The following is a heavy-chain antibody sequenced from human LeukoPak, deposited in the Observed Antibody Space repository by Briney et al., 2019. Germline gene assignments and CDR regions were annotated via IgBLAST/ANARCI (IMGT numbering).Heavy chain of an antibody. CDR1: GYTFTSYY. Sequence: GASVKVSCKASGYTFTSYYMHWVRQAPGQGLEWMGRIIPILGIANYAQKFQGRVTITADKSTSTAYMELSGLRSEDTAVYYCARMTERGDGYKATRAFDIWGQGTMVTVSS. V-gene: IGHV1-69*02. D-gene: IGHD5-24*01. J-gene: IGHJ3*02. CDR3: ARMTERGDGYKATRAFDI. CDR2: IIPILGIA.